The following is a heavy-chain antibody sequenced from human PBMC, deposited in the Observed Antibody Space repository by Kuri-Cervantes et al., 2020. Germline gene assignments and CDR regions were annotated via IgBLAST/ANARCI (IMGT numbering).Heavy chain of an antibody. D-gene: IGHD4/OR15-4a*01. J-gene: IGHJ4*02. CDR3: ARAASAGHVDY. Sequence: GGSLRLSCAASGFTFSSYGMNWVRQAPGRGLEWVAVIFSGGFGGTTYYADSVKGRFIFSRDESKNTLYLQMNSLRAEDTAVYYCARAASAGHVDYWGQGTLVTVSS. V-gene: IGHV3-NL1*01. CDR2: IFSGGFGGTT. CDR1: GFTFSSYG.